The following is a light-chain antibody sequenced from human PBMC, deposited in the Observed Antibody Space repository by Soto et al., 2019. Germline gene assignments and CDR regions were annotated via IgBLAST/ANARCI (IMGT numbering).Light chain of an antibody. V-gene: IGKV1-5*03. CDR1: QNINDW. CDR2: KAS. J-gene: IGKJ1*01. Sequence: DIQVTQSPSTLSASVGDRVTINCRASQNINDWLAWYQQKSGKAPKVLIYKASSLESGVPSRFSGSGSGTEFTLTTSSLQTEDSATYYCQQYGANSPWTFGQGTKVEVK. CDR3: QQYGANSPWT.